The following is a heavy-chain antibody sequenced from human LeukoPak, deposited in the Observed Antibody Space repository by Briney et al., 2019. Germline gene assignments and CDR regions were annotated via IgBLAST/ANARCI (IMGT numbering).Heavy chain of an antibody. D-gene: IGHD3-3*01. CDR2: IYPGDSDT. CDR1: GYSFTSYW. Sequence: GESLKISCKGSGYSFTSYWIGWVRQMPGKGLEWMGIIYPGDSDTRYSPSFQGQVTISADKSTSTAYLQWSSLKASDTAMYYCARLPDYDFWCGSNWFDPWGQGTLVTVSS. CDR3: ARLPDYDFWCGSNWFDP. V-gene: IGHV5-51*01. J-gene: IGHJ5*02.